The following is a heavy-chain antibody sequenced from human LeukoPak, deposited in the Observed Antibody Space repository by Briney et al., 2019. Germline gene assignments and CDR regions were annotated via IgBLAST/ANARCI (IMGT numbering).Heavy chain of an antibody. V-gene: IGHV4-39*01. CDR3: ARHGYSGSYYDFDY. CDR1: DGSISSSPYY. J-gene: IGHJ4*02. D-gene: IGHD1-26*01. Sequence: SETLFLTCTVSDGSISSSPYYWGWIRQPPGKGLEWIGTIYYSGTTYYNPSLKSRVTISVDTSKNQFSLRLGSVTAADTAVYYCARHGYSGSYYDFDYWGQGTLVTVSS. CDR2: IYYSGTT.